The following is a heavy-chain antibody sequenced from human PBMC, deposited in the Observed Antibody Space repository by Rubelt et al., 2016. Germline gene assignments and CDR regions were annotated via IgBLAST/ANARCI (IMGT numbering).Heavy chain of an antibody. D-gene: IGHD6-19*01. J-gene: IGHJ5*02. CDR2: INHSGST. V-gene: IGHV4-34*01. CDR1: GGSFSGYY. Sequence: QVQLQQWGAGLLKPSETLSLTCAVYGGSFSGYYWSWIRQPPGKGLEWIGEINHSGSTNYNPSRKSRVNISVDTAKSQFSLKLSSVTAADTAGYYCARGLIAVAGWFDPWGQGTLVTVSS. CDR3: ARGLIAVAGWFDP.